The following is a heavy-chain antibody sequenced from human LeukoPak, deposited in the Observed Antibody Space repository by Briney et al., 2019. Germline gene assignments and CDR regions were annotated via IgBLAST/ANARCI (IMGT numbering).Heavy chain of an antibody. CDR2: IYYSGST. CDR1: GGSISSYY. V-gene: IGHV4-59*01. CDR3: ARTTEGGYTYGYFYYYYMDV. D-gene: IGHD5-18*01. Sequence: SETLSLTCTVSGGSISSYYWSWIRQPPGKGLEWTGYIYYSGSTNYNPSLKSRVTISVDTSKNQFSLKLSSVTAADTAVYYCARTTEGGYTYGYFYYYYMDVWGKGTTVTISS. J-gene: IGHJ6*03.